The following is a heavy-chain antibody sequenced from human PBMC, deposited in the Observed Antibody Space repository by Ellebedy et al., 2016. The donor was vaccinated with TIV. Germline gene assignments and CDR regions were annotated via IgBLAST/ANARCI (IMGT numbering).Heavy chain of an antibody. Sequence: AASVKVSCKVSGDTLTEFSMHWVRQAPGKGLEWMVGFDPEDGETIYAQKFQGRVTMTEDTSTDTAYMELSSLRSEDTAVYYCATAYGDYVHDAFDIWGQGTMVTVSS. V-gene: IGHV1-24*01. CDR2: FDPEDGET. CDR1: GDTLTEFS. D-gene: IGHD4-17*01. CDR3: ATAYGDYVHDAFDI. J-gene: IGHJ3*02.